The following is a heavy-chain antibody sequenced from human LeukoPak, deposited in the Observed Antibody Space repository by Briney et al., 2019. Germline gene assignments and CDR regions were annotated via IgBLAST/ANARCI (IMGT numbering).Heavy chain of an antibody. J-gene: IGHJ5*02. D-gene: IGHD3-22*01. CDR1: GGSFSGYY. Sequence: PSETLSLTCAVYGGSFSGYYWSWIRQPPGKGLEWIGEINHSGSTNYNPSLKSRVTISVDTSKNQFSLKLSPVTAADTAVYYCARAGGVLGYFRWNNWFDPWGQGTLVTVSS. CDR2: INHSGST. CDR3: ARAGGVLGYFRWNNWFDP. V-gene: IGHV4-34*01.